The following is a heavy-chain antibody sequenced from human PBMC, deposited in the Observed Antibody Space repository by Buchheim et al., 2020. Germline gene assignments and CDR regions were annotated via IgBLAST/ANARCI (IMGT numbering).Heavy chain of an antibody. J-gene: IGHJ4*02. D-gene: IGHD3-10*01. Sequence: QVQLVESGGGVVQPGRSLRLSCAASGFTFSSYAMHWVRQAPGKGLEWVAVISYDGINKYYADSVKGRFTISRDNSKNMLYLKMSSLRAEDTSLYYCARGESNYYGPLDYWGQGTL. V-gene: IGHV3-30-3*01. CDR2: ISYDGINK. CDR3: ARGESNYYGPLDY. CDR1: GFTFSSYA.